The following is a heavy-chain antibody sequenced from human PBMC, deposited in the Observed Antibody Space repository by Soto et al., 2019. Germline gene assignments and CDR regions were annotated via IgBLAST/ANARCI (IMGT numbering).Heavy chain of an antibody. CDR1: GYTFTSYG. D-gene: IGHD2-2*01. CDR2: ISAYNGNT. V-gene: IGHV1-18*01. J-gene: IGHJ6*03. Sequence: ASVKVSCKASGYTFTSYGISWVRQAPGQGLEWMGWISAYNGNTNYAQKLQGRVTMTTDTSTSTAYMELRSLRSDDTAVYYCARARKGYCSSTSCRPYYYYMDVWGKGTTVTVSS. CDR3: ARARKGYCSSTSCRPYYYYMDV.